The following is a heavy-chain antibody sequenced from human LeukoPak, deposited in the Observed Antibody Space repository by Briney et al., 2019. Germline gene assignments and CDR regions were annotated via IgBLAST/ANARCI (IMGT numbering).Heavy chain of an antibody. V-gene: IGHV3-21*01. Sequence: PGRSLRLSCIASGXTFNKYGMHWVRQAPGKGLEWVSSISRSSSYIYYADSVKGRFTISRDNAKNSLYLQMNSLRAEDTAVYYCARGSWGIVATIRYYFDYWGQGTLVTVSS. J-gene: IGHJ4*02. CDR1: GXTFNKYG. CDR3: ARGSWGIVATIRYYFDY. CDR2: ISRSSSYI. D-gene: IGHD5-12*01.